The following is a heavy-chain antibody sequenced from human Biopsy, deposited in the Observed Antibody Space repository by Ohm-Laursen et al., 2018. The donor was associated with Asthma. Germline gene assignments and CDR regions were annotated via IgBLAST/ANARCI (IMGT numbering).Heavy chain of an antibody. CDR1: GFTFDEYN. CDR3: AKDFWSGYSKEWTGSMDV. Sequence: SLRLSCAASGFTFDEYNMHWVRQVPGKGLEWVSLISCDGGRTYYGDSVKGRFTISRDNSKNSLYLQMNSLRTEDTALYYCAKDFWSGYSKEWTGSMDVWGQGTTVTVSS. V-gene: IGHV3-43*01. J-gene: IGHJ6*02. D-gene: IGHD3-3*01. CDR2: ISCDGGRT.